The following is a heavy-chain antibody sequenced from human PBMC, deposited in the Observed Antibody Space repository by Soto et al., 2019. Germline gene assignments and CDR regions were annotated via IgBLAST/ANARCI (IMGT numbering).Heavy chain of an antibody. V-gene: IGHV5-51*01. CDR1: GYSFTSYW. J-gene: IGHJ4*02. D-gene: IGHD3-22*01. CDR3: ARLSYYSDSSGYYPWPLDY. CDR2: IYPGDSDT. Sequence: GESLKISCKGSGYSFTSYWIGWVRQMPGKGLEWMGFIYPGDSDTRYSPSFKGQVTISADKSISTAYLQWSSPKASDTAMYYCARLSYYSDSSGYYPWPLDYWGQGTLVTVSS.